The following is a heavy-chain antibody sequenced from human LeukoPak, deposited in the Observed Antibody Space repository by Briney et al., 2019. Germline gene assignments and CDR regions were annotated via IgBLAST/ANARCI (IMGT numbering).Heavy chain of an antibody. V-gene: IGHV1-69*13. J-gene: IGHJ5*02. CDR1: GGTFSSYA. CDR2: IIPIFGTA. Sequence: SVKVSCKASGGTFSSYAMSWVRQAPGQGLEWMGGIIPIFGTANYAQKFQGRVTITADESTSTAYMELSSLRSEDTAVYYCARDGPGEWLLLTWGQGTLVTVSS. D-gene: IGHD3-22*01. CDR3: ARDGPGEWLLLT.